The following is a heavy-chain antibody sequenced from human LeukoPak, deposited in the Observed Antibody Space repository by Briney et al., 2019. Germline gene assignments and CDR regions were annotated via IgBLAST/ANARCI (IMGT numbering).Heavy chain of an antibody. CDR2: SDPEVGDK. CDR3: ATDSDPWGPAAGTIDY. D-gene: IGHD6-13*01. J-gene: IGHJ4*02. V-gene: IGHV1-24*01. CDR1: GHALSDLS. Sequence: ASVKLSCKISGHALSDLSIHWVRQAPGRGPEWMGGSDPEVGDKMHAQKFQGRVTMTEDTSTDTAYMELNSLRSEDTAVYYCATDSDPWGPAAGTIDYWGQGTLVTVSS.